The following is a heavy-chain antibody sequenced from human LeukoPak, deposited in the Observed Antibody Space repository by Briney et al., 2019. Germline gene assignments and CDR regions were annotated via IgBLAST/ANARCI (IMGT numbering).Heavy chain of an antibody. CDR3: ARGPPPDFDY. Sequence: SETLPLTCTVSGGSISSYYWSWIRQPPGKGLEWIGYIYHSGSTNYNPSLKSRVTISVDTSKNQFSLKLSSVTAADTAVYYCARGPPPDFDYWGQGTLVTVSS. CDR1: GGSISSYY. V-gene: IGHV4-59*01. CDR2: IYHSGST. J-gene: IGHJ4*02.